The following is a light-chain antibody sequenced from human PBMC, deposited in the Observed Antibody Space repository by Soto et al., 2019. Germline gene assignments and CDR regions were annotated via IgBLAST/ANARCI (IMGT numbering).Light chain of an antibody. CDR3: QQYGTFPRA. CDR2: DAS. CDR1: QSVSSN. J-gene: IGKJ1*01. Sequence: EIVMPQSPATLSVSPGESATLSCRASQSVSSNLAWYQQKPGQAPRLLIYDASSRATGVPDRFSGSGSETDFTLTISRLEPEDFAVYYCQQYGTFPRAVGQGTKVDIK. V-gene: IGKV3D-20*01.